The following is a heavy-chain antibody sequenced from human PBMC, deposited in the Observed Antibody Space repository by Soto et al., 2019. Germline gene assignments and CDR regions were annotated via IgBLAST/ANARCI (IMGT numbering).Heavy chain of an antibody. D-gene: IGHD3-3*01. CDR2: ISSSSSTI. V-gene: IGHV3-48*01. Sequence: PGGSLRLSCAASGFTFSSYSMNWVRQAPGKGLEWVSYISSSSSTIYYADSVKVRFTISRDNAKNSLYLQMNSLRAEDTAVYYCASAFARSGYYRQRTFDYWGQGTLVTVSS. J-gene: IGHJ4*02. CDR1: GFTFSSYS. CDR3: ASAFARSGYYRQRTFDY.